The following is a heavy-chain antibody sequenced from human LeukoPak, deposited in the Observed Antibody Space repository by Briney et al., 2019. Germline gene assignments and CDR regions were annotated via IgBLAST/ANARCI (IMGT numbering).Heavy chain of an antibody. D-gene: IGHD4-11*01. J-gene: IGHJ4*02. CDR1: GFTFNHYG. V-gene: IGHV3-33*01. Sequence: GGSLTLSCAATGFTFNHYGMHWVRQAPGKGLEWVAVIWSDGTNEYYAGSVKGRFTISRADSRNTVYLQMNTLRPEDTGMYYCARDAQRGFDYSNSLRYWGQGTPVTVST. CDR2: IWSDGTNE. CDR3: ARDAQRGFDYSNSLRY.